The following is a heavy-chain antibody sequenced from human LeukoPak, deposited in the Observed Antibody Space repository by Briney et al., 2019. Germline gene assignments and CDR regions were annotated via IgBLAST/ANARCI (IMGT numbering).Heavy chain of an antibody. J-gene: IGHJ4*02. CDR2: ISGSGVST. Sequence: PGGSLRLSCAASGFTFSRYAMTWVRQAPGKGLEWVSGISGSGVSTDYADSVKGRFTISRDSSKNTVYLQMNSLGAEDTAVYYCAKDGSTYGTFYFDSWGQGTLVTVSS. CDR1: GFTFSRYA. CDR3: AKDGSTYGTFYFDS. V-gene: IGHV3-23*01. D-gene: IGHD5-18*01.